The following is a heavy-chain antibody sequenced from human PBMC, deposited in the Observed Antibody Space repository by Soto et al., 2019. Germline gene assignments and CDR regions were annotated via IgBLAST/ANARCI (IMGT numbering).Heavy chain of an antibody. CDR1: GFSFSNYP. J-gene: IGHJ2*01. V-gene: IGHV3-48*02. CDR3: ARDTVDSYGYNPNWYFDL. CDR2: ISSSSTI. D-gene: IGHD5-18*01. Sequence: GGSLRLSCATSGFSFSNYPMTWVRQAPGKGLEWVSYISSSSTIYYADSVKGRFTISRDNAKNSLYLQMNSLRDEDTAVYYCARDTVDSYGYNPNWYFDLWGRGTLVTVSS.